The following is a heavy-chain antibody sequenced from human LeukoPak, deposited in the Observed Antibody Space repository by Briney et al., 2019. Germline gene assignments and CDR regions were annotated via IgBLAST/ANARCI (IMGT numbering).Heavy chain of an antibody. V-gene: IGHV1-18*01. CDR2: ISAYNGNT. Sequence: ASVKVSCKASDYTFTSYGISWVRQAPGQGLEWMGWISAYNGNTNYAQKLQGRVTMTTDTSTSTAYMELRSLRSDDTAVYYCARVRNYDSSGYYLHAQIGVYDYWGQGTLVTVSS. J-gene: IGHJ4*02. CDR1: DYTFTSYG. D-gene: IGHD3-22*01. CDR3: ARVRNYDSSGYYLHAQIGVYDY.